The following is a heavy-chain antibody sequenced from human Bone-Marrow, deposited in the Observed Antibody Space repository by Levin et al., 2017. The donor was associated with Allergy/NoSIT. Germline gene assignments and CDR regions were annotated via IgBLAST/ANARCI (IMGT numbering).Heavy chain of an antibody. CDR2: ISSSSSYI. D-gene: IGHD2-2*01. CDR3: ARDGAWYQLLSYYYYGMDV. CDR1: GFTFSSYS. V-gene: IGHV3-21*01. J-gene: IGHJ6*02. Sequence: KPSETLSLTCAASGFTFSSYSMNWVRQAPGKGLEWVSSISSSSSYIYYADSVKGRFTISRDNAKNSLYLQMNSLRAEDTAVYYCARDGAWYQLLSYYYYGMDVWGQGTTVTVSS.